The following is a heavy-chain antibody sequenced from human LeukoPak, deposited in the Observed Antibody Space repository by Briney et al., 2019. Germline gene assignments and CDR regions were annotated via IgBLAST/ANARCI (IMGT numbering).Heavy chain of an antibody. J-gene: IGHJ4*02. V-gene: IGHV4-61*08. Sequence: SETLSLTCAVSGGSVSSRGYYWSWIRQPPGKGLEWIAYIYYTGRTNYNPSLKSRVTISLDTSNSQFSLKLSSVTAADTAVYYCARRIESLYYFDYWGQGTLVTVSS. CDR2: IYYTGRT. CDR1: GGSVSSRGYY. CDR3: ARRIESLYYFDY. D-gene: IGHD2-8*01.